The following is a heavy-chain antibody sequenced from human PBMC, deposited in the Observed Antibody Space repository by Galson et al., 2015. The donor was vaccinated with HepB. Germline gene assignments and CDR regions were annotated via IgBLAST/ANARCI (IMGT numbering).Heavy chain of an antibody. J-gene: IGHJ4*02. V-gene: IGHV1-69*06. CDR3: ARSSRPAGGGYFDY. CDR1: GGTFSSYA. D-gene: IGHD6-25*01. CDR2: IIPIFGTA. Sequence: SVKVSCKASGGTFSSYAISWVRQAPGQGLEWMGGIIPIFGTANYAQKFQGRVTITADKSTSTAYMELSSLRSEDTAVYYCARSSRPAGGGYFDYWGQGTLVTVSS.